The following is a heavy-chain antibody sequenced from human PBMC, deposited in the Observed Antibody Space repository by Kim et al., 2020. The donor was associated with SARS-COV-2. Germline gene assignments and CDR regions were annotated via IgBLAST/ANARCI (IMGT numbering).Heavy chain of an antibody. CDR3: ARDSLGGGDAFDI. J-gene: IGHJ3*02. V-gene: IGHV3-33*08. CDR1: GFTFSSYG. Sequence: GGSLRLSCAASGFTFSSYGMHWVRQAPGKGLEWVAVIWYDGSNKYYADSVKGRFTISRDNSKNTLYLQMNSLRAEDTAVYYCARDSLGGGDAFDIWGQGTMVTVSS. CDR2: IWYDGSNK.